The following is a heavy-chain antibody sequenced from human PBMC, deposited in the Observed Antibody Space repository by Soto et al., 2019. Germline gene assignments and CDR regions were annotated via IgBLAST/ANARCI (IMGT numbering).Heavy chain of an antibody. CDR3: ARDRYASKWYGLDF. J-gene: IGHJ4*02. CDR2: ISSSSSTI. Sequence: KGLEWVSYISSSSSTIYYADSVKGRFTIYRDNARNSLYLQMNSLRDEDTARYYCARDRYASKWYGLDFWGQRPLVSVYS. D-gene: IGHD2-8*01. V-gene: IGHV3-48*02.